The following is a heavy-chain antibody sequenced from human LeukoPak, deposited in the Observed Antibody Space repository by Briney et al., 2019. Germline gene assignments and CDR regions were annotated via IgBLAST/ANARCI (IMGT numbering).Heavy chain of an antibody. D-gene: IGHD1-26*01. CDR3: ARLSYSGSYGHFDY. CDR1: GGSISSYY. V-gene: IGHV4-59*01. J-gene: IGHJ4*02. CDR2: IYYSGST. Sequence: SETLSLTCTVSGGSISSYYWSWVRQPPGKGLEWIGYIYYSGSTNYNPSLKSRVTISVDTSKNQFSLKLSSVTAADTAVYYCARLSYSGSYGHFDYWGQGTLVTVSS.